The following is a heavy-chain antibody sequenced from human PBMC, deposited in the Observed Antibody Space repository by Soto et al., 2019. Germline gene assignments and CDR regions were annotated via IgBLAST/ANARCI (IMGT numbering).Heavy chain of an antibody. D-gene: IGHD2-21*01. J-gene: IGHJ4*02. CDR3: ARAVITSYGVFDY. CDR2: ITYNGDT. CDR1: GYTFTSYG. Sequence: QVQLVQSGAEVKKPGASVKVSCKASGYTFTSYGISWVRQAPGHGLEWMGWITYNGDTNYPQRLQGRVTMTTDTSTSTAYMELRSLRSDDTAVYYCARAVITSYGVFDYWGQGTLVTVSS. V-gene: IGHV1-18*01.